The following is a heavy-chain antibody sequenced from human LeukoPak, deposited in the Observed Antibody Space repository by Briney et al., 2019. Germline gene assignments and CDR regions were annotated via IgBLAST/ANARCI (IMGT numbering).Heavy chain of an antibody. V-gene: IGHV4-61*08. CDR1: GGSLSSGDYY. J-gene: IGHJ4*02. D-gene: IGHD1-26*01. Sequence: SETLSLTCTVYGGSLSSGDYYWSWLRQPPGRGLEWIGYIYYSGSTNYNPSLKSRVTITVDTSENQFSLKLSSVTAADTAGYYCARDLEGATLDYWGQGTLVTVSS. CDR3: ARDLEGATLDY. CDR2: IYYSGST.